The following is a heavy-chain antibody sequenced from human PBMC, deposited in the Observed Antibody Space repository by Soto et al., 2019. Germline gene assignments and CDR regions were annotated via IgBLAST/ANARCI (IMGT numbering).Heavy chain of an antibody. V-gene: IGHV4-61*01. Sequence: QVQLQESGPGLVKPSETLSLTCTVSGGSVSSGSYYWSWIRQPPGKGLEWIGYIYYSGSTNYNPSLKSRVTISVDTSKNQFSLKLSSVTAADTAVYYCARFGSGWPEDYYYYGMDVWGQGTTVTVSS. CDR3: ARFGSGWPEDYYYYGMDV. D-gene: IGHD6-19*01. CDR2: IYYSGST. CDR1: GGSVSSGSYY. J-gene: IGHJ6*02.